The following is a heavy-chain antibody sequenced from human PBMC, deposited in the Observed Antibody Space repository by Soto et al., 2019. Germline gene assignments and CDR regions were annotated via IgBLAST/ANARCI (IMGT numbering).Heavy chain of an antibody. CDR3: ARIYCTTTTCDSWFDP. D-gene: IGHD2-2*01. CDR1: GYTFTTFW. CDR2: IDPGDTYA. J-gene: IGHJ5*02. Sequence: GESLKISCTGFGYTFTTFWISWVRQMPGKGLEWMRRIDPGDTYATYSPAFQGHVTISADKATSTAYLQWSSLKASDTAMYFCARIYCTTTTCDSWFDPWGQGTLVTVS. V-gene: IGHV5-10-1*01.